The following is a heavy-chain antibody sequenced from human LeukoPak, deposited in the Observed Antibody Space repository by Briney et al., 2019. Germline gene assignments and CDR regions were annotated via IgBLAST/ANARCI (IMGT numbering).Heavy chain of an antibody. CDR1: GFTFSNYA. Sequence: GGSLRLSCAASGFTFSNYAMSWVRQAPGKGLEWVSAISGSGGSTYYADSVKGRFTISRDNSKNTLYLQMNSLRAEDTAVYYCAKGGLVVAATPYDLDYWGQGTLVTVSS. J-gene: IGHJ4*02. CDR2: ISGSGGST. V-gene: IGHV3-23*01. CDR3: AKGGLVVAATPYDLDY. D-gene: IGHD2-15*01.